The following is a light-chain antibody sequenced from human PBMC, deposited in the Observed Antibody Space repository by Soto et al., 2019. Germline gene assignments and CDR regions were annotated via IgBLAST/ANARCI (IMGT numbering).Light chain of an antibody. CDR3: CSYAGSSTYV. CDR2: DDY. J-gene: IGLJ1*01. CDR1: SSDVGYYTL. Sequence: QSVLTQPASVSGSPGQSISISCTGTSSDVGYYTLVSWYQQHPGKAPKLLIHDDYQRPSGISNRFSGSKSGNTASLTISGLQAEDEADYYCCSYAGSSTYVFGTATKVTVL. V-gene: IGLV2-23*01.